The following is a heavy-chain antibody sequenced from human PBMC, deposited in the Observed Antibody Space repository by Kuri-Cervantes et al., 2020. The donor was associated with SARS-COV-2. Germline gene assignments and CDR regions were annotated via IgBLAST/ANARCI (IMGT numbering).Heavy chain of an antibody. CDR2: INPNRSGT. CDR3: ARDAVLAAGYFDY. Sequence: SVNVSCKASGYTFTGYYMHWVRQAPGQGLEWMGWINPNRSGTNYAQKFQGSVTMTRDTSISTAYMELSRLRSADTAVYYCARDAVLAAGYFDYWGQGTLVTVSS. CDR1: GYTFTGYY. D-gene: IGHD6-13*01. J-gene: IGHJ4*02. V-gene: IGHV1-2*02.